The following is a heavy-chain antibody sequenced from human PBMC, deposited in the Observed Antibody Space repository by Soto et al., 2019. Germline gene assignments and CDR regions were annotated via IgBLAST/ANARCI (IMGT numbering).Heavy chain of an antibody. J-gene: IGHJ3*02. CDR3: ARFVVVTAHDAFDI. CDR2: IYYSGST. D-gene: IGHD2-21*02. CDR1: GGSISSGGYY. V-gene: IGHV4-31*03. Sequence: PSETLSLTCTVSGGSISSGGYYCSWIRQHPGKGLEWIGYIYYSGSTYYNPSLKSRVTISVDTSKNQFSLKLSSVTAADTAVYYCARFVVVTAHDAFDIWGQGTMVTVSS.